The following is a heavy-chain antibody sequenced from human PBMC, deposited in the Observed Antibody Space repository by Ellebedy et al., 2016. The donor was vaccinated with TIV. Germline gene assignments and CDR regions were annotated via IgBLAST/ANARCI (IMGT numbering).Heavy chain of an antibody. CDR3: ARESDLGSIGAGFDY. D-gene: IGHD3-3*01. CDR2: IWRDGSRE. V-gene: IGHV3-33*01. CDR1: GFTFSAYG. J-gene: IGHJ4*02. Sequence: PGGSLRLSCAASGFTFSAYGLHWVRQAPCKGLEWVAVIWRDGSREIYADSVKGRFTISRDNSKNTVFLQMNSLRAEDTAVYYCARESDLGSIGAGFDYWGQGDLVTVSS.